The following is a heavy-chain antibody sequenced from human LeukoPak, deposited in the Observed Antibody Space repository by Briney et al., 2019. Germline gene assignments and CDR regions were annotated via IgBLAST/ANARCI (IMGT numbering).Heavy chain of an antibody. D-gene: IGHD6-13*01. CDR1: GFTFSGSA. V-gene: IGHV3-23*01. CDR2: SGSGGDT. Sequence: PGGSLRLSCAASGFTFSGSAMNWGPQAPGKGLRWGTASGSGGDTYYAYSVKGRFTISRDDSKNTLYLQMTSLRAEDTAVYYCAKQTPGTYPFDDWGQGTLVTASP. J-gene: IGHJ4*02. CDR3: AKQTPGTYPFDD.